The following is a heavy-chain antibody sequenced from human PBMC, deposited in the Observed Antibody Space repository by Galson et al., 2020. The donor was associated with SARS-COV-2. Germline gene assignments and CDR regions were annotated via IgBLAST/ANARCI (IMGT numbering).Heavy chain of an antibody. Sequence: SETLSLTCTVSAGSIRGFYWTWIRQPPGKGLEWIGNIYYTGNTKYNPSLKSRVTVSIDTSSNHFSLSLSSMTAADTAVYYCARDTPNYGMDVWGQGTTVTVSS. CDR2: IYYTGNT. V-gene: IGHV4-59*08. J-gene: IGHJ6*02. D-gene: IGHD5-18*01. CDR1: AGSIRGFY. CDR3: ARDTPNYGMDV.